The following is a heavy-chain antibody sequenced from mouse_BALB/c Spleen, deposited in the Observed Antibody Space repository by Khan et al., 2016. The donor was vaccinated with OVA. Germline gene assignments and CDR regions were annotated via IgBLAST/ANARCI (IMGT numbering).Heavy chain of an antibody. V-gene: IGHV1S135*01. CDR3: ARHGSTYWFAY. J-gene: IGHJ3*01. CDR1: GYSFSTYY. Sequence: VQLQQSGPELMRPGASVKISCKASGYSFSTYYIYWVTRSHGKTLEWIGDIDPFNGGSTYNQKFKGKATLTVDKSSSTAYMHLTSLTSEDSAVYSYARHGSTYWFAYWGQGTLVTVSA. CDR2: IDPFNGGS. D-gene: IGHD1-1*01.